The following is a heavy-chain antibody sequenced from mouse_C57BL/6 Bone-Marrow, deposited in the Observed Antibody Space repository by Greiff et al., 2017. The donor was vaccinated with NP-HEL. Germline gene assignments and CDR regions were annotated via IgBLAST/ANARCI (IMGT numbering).Heavy chain of an antibody. J-gene: IGHJ4*01. CDR2: ISNGGGST. CDR3: ARPSDGYYSAMDY. Sequence: EVKVVESGGGLVQPGGSLKLSCAASGFTFSDYYMYWVRQTPEKRLEWVAYISNGGGSTYYPDTVKGRFTISRDNAKNTLYLQMSRLKSEDTAMYYCARPSDGYYSAMDYWGQGTSVTVSS. D-gene: IGHD2-3*01. CDR1: GFTFSDYY. V-gene: IGHV5-12*01.